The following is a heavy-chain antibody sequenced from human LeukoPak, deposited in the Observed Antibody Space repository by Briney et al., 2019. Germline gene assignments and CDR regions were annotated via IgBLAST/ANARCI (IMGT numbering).Heavy chain of an antibody. J-gene: IGHJ4*02. CDR2: FYHTVRT. CDR1: DFSISSDYY. Sequence: SETLSLTCSVSDFSISSDYYWAWIRQPPGKGLEWLGNFYHTVRTSYTPSLQSRVTISVATSHHQFSLRLPAVTAADTAVYFCARGRHTPINDFALPDWGQGTLVTVSS. D-gene: IGHD5-24*01. CDR3: ARGRHTPINDFALPD. V-gene: IGHV4-38-2*02.